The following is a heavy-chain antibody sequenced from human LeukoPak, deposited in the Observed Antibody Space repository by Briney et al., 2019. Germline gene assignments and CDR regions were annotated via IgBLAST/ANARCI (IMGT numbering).Heavy chain of an antibody. J-gene: IGHJ4*02. CDR2: IKQDANEE. CDR3: ARDLCSTTSCFDY. V-gene: IGHV3-7*03. Sequence: GGSLRLSCAPSGFTFSVYWMSWVRQAPGKGLEWVANIKQDANEEYYVDSVKGRFTISRDNARNSLYLQMNSLRVDDTAVYYCARDLCSTTSCFDYWGQGTLVSVSS. CDR1: GFTFSVYW. D-gene: IGHD2-2*01.